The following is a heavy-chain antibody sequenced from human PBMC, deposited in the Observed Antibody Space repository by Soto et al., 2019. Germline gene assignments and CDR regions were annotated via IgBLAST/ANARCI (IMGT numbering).Heavy chain of an antibody. CDR1: GYNFMSYG. V-gene: IGHV1-18*01. J-gene: IGHJ6*02. CDR2: ITAYNGDT. D-gene: IGHD1-26*01. CDR3: AGYLVMPSVSYFQVLDV. Sequence: QVQLEQSRSEVKKPGAAVRVSCEASGYNFMSYGITWVRQAPGQGLEWMGWITAYNGDTNYAQKFRGRVTLSIDTSPSTASMELRSLRSDDTAVYYCAGYLVMPSVSYFQVLDVWGQGTTVTVSS.